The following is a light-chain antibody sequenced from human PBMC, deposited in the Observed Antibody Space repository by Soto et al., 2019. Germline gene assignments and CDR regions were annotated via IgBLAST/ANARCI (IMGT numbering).Light chain of an antibody. CDR1: QSVSSN. CDR3: HQRQSWPRT. J-gene: IGKJ1*01. CDR2: GAS. Sequence: EIVMTQSPATLSVSPGERATLCWMAIQSVSSNLAWYQQRPGQAPRLLIYGASTRATGVPARFSGSGSGTTFTLTISSLQSEDFAIYYCHQRQSWPRTFGQGTKVDIK. V-gene: IGKV3-15*01.